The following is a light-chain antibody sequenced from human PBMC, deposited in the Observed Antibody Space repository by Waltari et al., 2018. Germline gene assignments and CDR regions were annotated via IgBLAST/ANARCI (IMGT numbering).Light chain of an antibody. CDR2: EVD. CDR3: TSYGGTNNFL. Sequence: QSALTQPPSATGSPGQSVTISCTGGRWDVGASRYVSWYQQHPGRAPTVIMYEVDKRPSGVPDRFSGSKSGTTASLTISGLKLEDEADYYCTSYGGTNNFLFGSGTKVTV. CDR1: RWDVGASRY. J-gene: IGLJ1*01. V-gene: IGLV2-8*01.